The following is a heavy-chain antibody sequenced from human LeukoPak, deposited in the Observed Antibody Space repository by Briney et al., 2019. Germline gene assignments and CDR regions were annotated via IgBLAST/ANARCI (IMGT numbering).Heavy chain of an antibody. CDR3: ARGSSLGFDP. CDR2: IGSAGDT. V-gene: IGHV3-13*04. J-gene: IGHJ5*02. Sequence: GGPLRLSCAASGFPFRTFDFHWVRHATGKGLEWVSSIGSAGDTYYPGSVKGRFTISRENAKNSLYLQMDSLRAADTALYFCARGSSLGFDPWGQGTLVIVSS. CDR1: GFPFRTFD. D-gene: IGHD2-2*01.